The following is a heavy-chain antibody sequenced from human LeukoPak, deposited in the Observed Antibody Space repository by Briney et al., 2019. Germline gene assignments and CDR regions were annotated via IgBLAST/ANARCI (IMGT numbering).Heavy chain of an antibody. V-gene: IGHV3-53*01. J-gene: IGHJ4*02. CDR3: AKLVSTSCYAAHVDY. Sequence: GGSLRLTCAASGFNVTNNYMSWVREAPGKGLEWGSVMYRGGSTYYADSVKGRFTISRDKSKKTLFLQMNSLRAEDTAVYYCAKLVSTSCYAAHVDYWGQGTLVTVSS. D-gene: IGHD2-2*01. CDR1: GFNVTNNY. CDR2: MYRGGST.